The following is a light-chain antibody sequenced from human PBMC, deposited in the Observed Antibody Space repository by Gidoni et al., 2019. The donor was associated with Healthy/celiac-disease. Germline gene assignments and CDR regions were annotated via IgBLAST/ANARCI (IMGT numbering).Light chain of an antibody. V-gene: IGKV3-20*01. CDR2: GAS. J-gene: IGKJ1*01. CDR3: QQYGNSGWT. CDR1: QSVSSSY. Sequence: ELVLTQSPGTLSLSPGGRATLSCRASQSVSSSYLAWYQQKPGQAPRLLIYGASSRATGIPDRFSGSGSGTDFTLTISRLEPEDIAVYYCQQYGNSGWTFGQGTKVEIK.